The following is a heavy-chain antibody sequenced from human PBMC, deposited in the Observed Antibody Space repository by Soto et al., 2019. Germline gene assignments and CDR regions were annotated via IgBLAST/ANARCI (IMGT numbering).Heavy chain of an antibody. CDR1: GYIFTTFD. D-gene: IGHD1-7*01. Sequence: ASVKVSCKASGYIFTTFDINWVRQASGQGLEWMGWMNPNTGNTVYAQKFQGRVTMTRNTSISTAYMELSSLRSEDTAVYYCARGSARNYVNPWGQGTLVTVSS. CDR3: ARGSARNYVNP. J-gene: IGHJ5*02. V-gene: IGHV1-8*01. CDR2: MNPNTGNT.